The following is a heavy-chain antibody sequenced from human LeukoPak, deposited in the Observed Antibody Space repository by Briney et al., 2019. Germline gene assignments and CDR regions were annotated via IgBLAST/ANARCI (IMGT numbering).Heavy chain of an antibody. D-gene: IGHD6-19*01. CDR3: AKNGAKYSSDYFDY. Sequence: PGGSLRLSCAASGFTFSDYYMSWLRQAPGKGLEWVSYISSSGSTIYYADSVKGRFTISRDNAKNSLYLQMNSLRAEDTAVYYCAKNGAKYSSDYFDYWGQGTLVTVSS. J-gene: IGHJ4*02. CDR2: ISSSGSTI. V-gene: IGHV3-11*04. CDR1: GFTFSDYY.